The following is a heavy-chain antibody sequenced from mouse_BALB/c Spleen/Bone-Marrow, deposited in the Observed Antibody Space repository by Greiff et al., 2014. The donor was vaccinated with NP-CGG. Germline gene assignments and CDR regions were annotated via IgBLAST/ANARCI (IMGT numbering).Heavy chain of an antibody. J-gene: IGHJ2*01. D-gene: IGHD1-1*01. CDR3: ANYYYGSHFDY. Sequence: EVQLKESGAALVKPGASVKLSCTASGFNIKDTYMHWVKQRPEQGLEWIGRIDPANGNTKYDPKFQGKATITADTSSNTAYLQLSSLTSEDTAVYYCANYYYGSHFDYWGQGTTLTVSS. CDR1: GFNIKDTY. V-gene: IGHV14-3*02. CDR2: IDPANGNT.